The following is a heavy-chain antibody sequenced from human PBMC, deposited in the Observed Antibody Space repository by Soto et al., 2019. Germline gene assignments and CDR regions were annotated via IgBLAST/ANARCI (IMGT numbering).Heavy chain of an antibody. CDR1: GFSFSSYA. J-gene: IGHJ4*02. Sequence: EVQLLESGGGLVQPGGSLRLSCAASGFSFSSYAMSWVRQAPGKGLEWVSGISGSGGSTYYADSVKGRFTISRDNSKNTRYLQMNSLSAEDTAVYYCAKDLKQWLVPGFDYWGQVTLVTVSS. CDR2: ISGSGGST. V-gene: IGHV3-23*01. D-gene: IGHD6-19*01. CDR3: AKDLKQWLVPGFDY.